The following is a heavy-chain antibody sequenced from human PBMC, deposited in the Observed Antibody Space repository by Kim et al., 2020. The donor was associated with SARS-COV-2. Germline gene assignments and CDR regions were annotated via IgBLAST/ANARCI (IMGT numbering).Heavy chain of an antibody. Sequence: SVKVSCKASGGTFSSYAISWVRQAPGQGLEWMGGIIPIFGTANYAQKFQGRVTITADESTSTAYMELSSLRSEDTAVYYCARDPYGYSSSTRYYYYGMDVWGQGTTVTVSS. V-gene: IGHV1-69*13. D-gene: IGHD6-13*01. CDR2: IIPIFGTA. CDR3: ARDPYGYSSSTRYYYYGMDV. J-gene: IGHJ6*02. CDR1: GGTFSSYA.